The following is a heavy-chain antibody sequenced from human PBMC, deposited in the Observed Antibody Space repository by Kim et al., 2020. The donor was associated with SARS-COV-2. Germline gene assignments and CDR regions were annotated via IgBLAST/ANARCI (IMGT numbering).Heavy chain of an antibody. CDR3: ARRDCTESVCYSFDY. D-gene: IGHD2-8*01. J-gene: IGHJ4*02. Sequence: DSLKGRFTTSRANAKNSLYLRMNSLRAEDTAVYYCARRDCTESVCYSFDYWGQGTLVTVSS. V-gene: IGHV3-21*01.